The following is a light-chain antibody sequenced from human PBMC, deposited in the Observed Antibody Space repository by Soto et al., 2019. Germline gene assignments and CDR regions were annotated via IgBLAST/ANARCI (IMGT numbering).Light chain of an antibody. Sequence: QSALTQPASVSGSPGQSITISCTGTSTDVGGYKYVSWYQQHPGKAPKLMIYEVSNRPSGVSDRFSGSKSGNTASLTISGLQAEDEADYYCSSYRSNITLGVFGGGTKVTVL. CDR2: EVS. CDR3: SSYRSNITLGV. J-gene: IGLJ2*01. V-gene: IGLV2-14*03. CDR1: STDVGGYKY.